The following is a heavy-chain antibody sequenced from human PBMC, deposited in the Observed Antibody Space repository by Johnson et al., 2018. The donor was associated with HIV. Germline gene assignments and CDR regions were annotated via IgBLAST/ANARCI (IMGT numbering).Heavy chain of an antibody. Sequence: VQLLGSGGGLVQPGGSLRLSCAASGFTVSSNYMSWVRQAPGKGLEWVSSIYVGDNTYYADSVKGRFPISRDNSKNTLYLQMNSLRAEDTAVYYCARGRYSSFWYVGGLDAFDIWGQGTMVTVS. CDR1: GFTVSSNY. V-gene: IGHV3-66*01. J-gene: IGHJ3*02. CDR2: IYVGDNT. CDR3: ARGRYSSFWYVGGLDAFDI. D-gene: IGHD6-13*01.